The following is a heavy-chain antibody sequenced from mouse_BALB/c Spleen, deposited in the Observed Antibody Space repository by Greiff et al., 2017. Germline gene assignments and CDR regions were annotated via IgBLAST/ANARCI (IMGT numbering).Heavy chain of an antibody. Sequence: EVMLVESGGGLVQPGGSLKLSCAASGFTFSSYGMSWVRQTPDKRLELVATINSNGGSTYYPDSVKGRFTISRDNAKNTLYLQMSSLKSEDTAMYYCARDEVRAPDYYAMDYWGQGTSVTVSS. CDR2: INSNGGST. CDR3: ARDEVRAPDYYAMDY. V-gene: IGHV5-6-3*01. J-gene: IGHJ4*01. CDR1: GFTFSSYG.